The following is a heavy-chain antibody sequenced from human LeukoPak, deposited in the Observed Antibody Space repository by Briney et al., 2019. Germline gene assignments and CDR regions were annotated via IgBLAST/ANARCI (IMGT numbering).Heavy chain of an antibody. V-gene: IGHV4-61*01. CDR3: ARDRYYYDSSGTRWFDP. CDR1: GGSISSSSYY. CDR2: IHNSGIT. D-gene: IGHD3-22*01. J-gene: IGHJ5*02. Sequence: KPSETLSLTCTVSGGSISSSSYYWSWIRQPPGKGLEWIGYIHNSGITNYNPSLKSRVTISVDTSKNQFSLKLSSVTAADTAVYYCARDRYYYDSSGTRWFDPWGQGTLVTVSS.